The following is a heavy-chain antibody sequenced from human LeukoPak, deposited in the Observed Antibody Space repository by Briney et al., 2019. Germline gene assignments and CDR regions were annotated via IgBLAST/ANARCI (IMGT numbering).Heavy chain of an antibody. CDR3: ARARHYDFWSGLIGWFDP. D-gene: IGHD3-3*01. CDR1: GYTFTGYY. CDR2: IIPILGIA. Sequence: GASVKVSCKASGYTFTGYYMHWVRQAPGQGLEWMGRIIPILGIANYAQKFQGRVTITADKSTSTAYMELSSLRSEDTAVYYCARARHYDFWSGLIGWFDPWGQGTLVTVSS. V-gene: IGHV1-69*04. J-gene: IGHJ5*02.